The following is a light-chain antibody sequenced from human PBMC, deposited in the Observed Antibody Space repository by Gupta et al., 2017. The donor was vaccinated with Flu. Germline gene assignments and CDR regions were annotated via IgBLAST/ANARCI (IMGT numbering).Light chain of an antibody. V-gene: IGLV4-69*01. Sequence: LVLTQSPSASSSLGASVKLTCTLSSGHSSNAIAWHQQQPEKGPRYLMKINSDGSHNKGDGIPDRFSGSSSGAERYLTISSLQSEDEADYYCQTWDTGIRVFGGGTKLTVL. CDR2: INSDGSH. CDR1: SGHSSNA. CDR3: QTWDTGIRV. J-gene: IGLJ3*02.